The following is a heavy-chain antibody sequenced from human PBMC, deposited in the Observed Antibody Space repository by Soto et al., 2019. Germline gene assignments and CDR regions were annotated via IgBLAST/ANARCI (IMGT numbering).Heavy chain of an antibody. Sequence: EVQLLESGGGLVQPGGSLRLSCAASGFTFSSYAMNWVRQAPGKGLEWVSSVSSGGDGTYYADSVKGRFTISRDNSKNTLYLQMNSLRAQDTAVYFCTKGPIFGVVTHYFDSWGQGTLVTVSS. CDR1: GFTFSSYA. V-gene: IGHV3-23*01. J-gene: IGHJ4*02. D-gene: IGHD3-3*01. CDR2: VSSGGDGT. CDR3: TKGPIFGVVTHYFDS.